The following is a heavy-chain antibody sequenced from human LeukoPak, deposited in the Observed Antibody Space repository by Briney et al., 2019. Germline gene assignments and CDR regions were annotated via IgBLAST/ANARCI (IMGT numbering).Heavy chain of an antibody. D-gene: IGHD7-27*01. CDR3: AKDGGLWVSAHWGDS. CDR1: GFTFSSYT. CDR2: ITTGDGNT. V-gene: IGHV3-23*01. J-gene: IGHJ4*02. Sequence: GGSLRLSCTASGFTFSSYTMTWVRQAPGKGLKWVSTITTGDGNTYYADSVKGRFTVSRDDSKNTLYLQMNSLRAEDTAVYYCAKDGGLWVSAHWGDSWGRGTLVTVSS.